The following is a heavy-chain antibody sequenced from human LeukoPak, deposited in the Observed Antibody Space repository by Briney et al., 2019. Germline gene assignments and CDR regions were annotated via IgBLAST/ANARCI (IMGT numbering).Heavy chain of an antibody. CDR3: ARVKNWQQLDY. CDR2: IYNSGGT. CDR1: GGSISNYY. D-gene: IGHD6-13*01. V-gene: IGHV4-59*01. J-gene: IGHJ4*02. Sequence: SETLSLTCTVSGGSISNYYWSWIRLPPGKGLEWIGYIYNSGGTSYNPSLKSRATISIDSSKNQFSLRLSSVTAADTAVYYCARVKNWQQLDYWGQGTLVTVSS.